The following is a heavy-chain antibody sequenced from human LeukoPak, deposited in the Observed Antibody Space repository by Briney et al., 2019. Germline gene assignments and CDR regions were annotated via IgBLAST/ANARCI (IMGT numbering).Heavy chain of an antibody. V-gene: IGHV4-59*12. CDR3: AREMAGIDY. Sequence: PSETLSLTCTVSGGSISSYYWSWIRQPPGKGLEWIGYIHYSGSTNYNPSLKSRVTISVDTSKNQFSLKLSSVTAADTAVYYCAREMAGIDYWGQGTLVTVSS. CDR2: IHYSGST. CDR1: GGSISSYY. J-gene: IGHJ4*02. D-gene: IGHD2-8*01.